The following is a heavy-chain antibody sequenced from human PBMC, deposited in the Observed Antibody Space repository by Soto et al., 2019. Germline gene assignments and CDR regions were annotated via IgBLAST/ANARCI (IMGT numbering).Heavy chain of an antibody. V-gene: IGHV4-31*02. CDR2: IYYSGST. J-gene: IGHJ3*02. CDR3: XXXVGGXXXRDAFDI. Sequence: LCGGXISSGGYYWSWIRQHPGKGLEWIGYIYYSGSTYYNPSLKSRVTISVDTSXXXXXXXXSSVTAADTAVXXXXXXVGGXXXRDAFDIWGQGTMVTVSS. CDR1: GGXISSGGYY.